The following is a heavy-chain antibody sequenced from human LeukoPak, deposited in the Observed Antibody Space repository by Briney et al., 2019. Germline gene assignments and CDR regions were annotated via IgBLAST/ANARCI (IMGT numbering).Heavy chain of an antibody. D-gene: IGHD3-16*01. CDR1: GYSISSGYY. J-gene: IGHJ6*03. Sequence: PSETLSLTCTVSGYSISSGYYWGWIRQSPGKGLEWIGYIYYSGSTNYNPSLKSRVTISVDTSKNQFSLKLSSVTAADTAVYYCARRYYDYVWGSYNYYYYYYMDVWGKGTTVTISS. CDR3: ARRYYDYVWGSYNYYYYYYMDV. CDR2: IYYSGST. V-gene: IGHV4-61*01.